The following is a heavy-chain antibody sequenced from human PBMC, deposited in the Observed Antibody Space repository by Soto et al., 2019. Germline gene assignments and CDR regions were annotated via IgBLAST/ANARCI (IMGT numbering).Heavy chain of an antibody. V-gene: IGHV5-10-1*01. Sequence: GDSMKLTAKGSGCSFASYLSTWLRQTQGKGLGWMGRIDPSDSQTYYSPSFRGHVTISVTKSITTVFLQWSSLRASDTAMYYCARQIYDSDTGPNCQYYFDSWGQGTPVTVSS. CDR2: IDPSDSQT. J-gene: IGHJ4*02. D-gene: IGHD3-22*01. CDR3: ARQIYDSDTGPNCQYYFDS. CDR1: GCSFASYL.